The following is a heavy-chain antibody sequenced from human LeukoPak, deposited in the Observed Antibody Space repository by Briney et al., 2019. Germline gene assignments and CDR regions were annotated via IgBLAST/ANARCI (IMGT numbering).Heavy chain of an antibody. J-gene: IGHJ5*02. CDR3: ARHGLLYGDYRKNCFDP. D-gene: IGHD4-17*01. Sequence: SETLSLTCTVSGGSISSYYWSWIRQPPGKGLEWIGYIYYSGSTNYNPSLKSRVTISVDTSKNQFSLKLSSVTAADTAVYYCARHGLLYGDYRKNCFDPWGQGTLVTVSS. CDR1: GGSISSYY. V-gene: IGHV4-59*08. CDR2: IYYSGST.